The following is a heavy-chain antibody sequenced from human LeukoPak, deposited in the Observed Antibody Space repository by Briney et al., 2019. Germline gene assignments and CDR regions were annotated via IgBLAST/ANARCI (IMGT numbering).Heavy chain of an antibody. Sequence: GGSLRLSCAASGFTFDDYAMHWVRQAPGKGLEWVSLISWDGGSTYYADSVKGRFTISRDTSKNSLYLQMNSLRAEDTALYYCAKDNYFGSGSYAHDYYFDYWGQGTLVTVSS. D-gene: IGHD3-10*01. CDR1: GFTFDDYA. CDR3: AKDNYFGSGSYAHDYYFDY. J-gene: IGHJ4*02. CDR2: ISWDGGST. V-gene: IGHV3-43D*03.